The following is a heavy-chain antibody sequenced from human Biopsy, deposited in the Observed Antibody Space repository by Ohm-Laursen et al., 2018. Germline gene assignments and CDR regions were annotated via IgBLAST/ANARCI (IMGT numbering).Heavy chain of an antibody. J-gene: IGHJ4*02. CDR1: GGTFSNYG. CDR2: INCKTGAT. CDR3: ARDPLNGHKHFDY. D-gene: IGHD2-8*01. Sequence: SVKVSCKAPGGTFSNYGVNWARQAPGQGLEWLGYINCKTGATNYAQKFQGTVTMTRDTSISTAYLALGSLRSADTAIYYCARDPLNGHKHFDYWGQGSLVTVSS. V-gene: IGHV1-2*02.